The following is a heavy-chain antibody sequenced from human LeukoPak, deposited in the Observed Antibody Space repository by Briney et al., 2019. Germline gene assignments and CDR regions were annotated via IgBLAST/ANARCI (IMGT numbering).Heavy chain of an antibody. CDR2: IYYSGST. CDR3: ARQGGYSYGYAFDY. V-gene: IGHV4-39*01. CDR1: GGXISSSSYY. Sequence: SETLSLTCTVSGGXISSSSYYWGWIRQPPGRGLEWIGGIYYSGSTYYNPSLKSRVTISVDTSKNQFSLKLSSVTAADTAVYYCARQGGYSYGYAFDYWGQGTLVTVSS. J-gene: IGHJ4*02. D-gene: IGHD5-18*01.